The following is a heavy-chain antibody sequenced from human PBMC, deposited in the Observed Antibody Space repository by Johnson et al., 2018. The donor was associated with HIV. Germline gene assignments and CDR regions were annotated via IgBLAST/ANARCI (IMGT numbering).Heavy chain of an antibody. CDR3: AKDFRRFFPTPDAFDI. Sequence: QMLLVESGGGVVQPGGSLRLSCAASGFTFSNYGMHWVRQAPGKGLECVAFIRYDRSNKYYADSVKGRFTVSRDNSKNTLYLQMNSLRAEDTAVYYCAKDFRRFFPTPDAFDIWGQGTMVTVSS. CDR1: GFTFSNYG. V-gene: IGHV3-30*02. CDR2: IRYDRSNK. D-gene: IGHD4-23*01. J-gene: IGHJ3*02.